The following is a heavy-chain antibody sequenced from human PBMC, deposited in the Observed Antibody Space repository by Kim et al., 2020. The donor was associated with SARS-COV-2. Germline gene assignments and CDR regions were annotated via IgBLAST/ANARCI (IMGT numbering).Heavy chain of an antibody. D-gene: IGHD2-15*01. CDR2: INPSGGST. J-gene: IGHJ4*02. Sequence: ASVKVSCKASGYTFTSYYMHWVRQAPGQGLEWMGLINPSGGSTSYAQKFQGRVTMTRDTSTSTVYMELSSLRSEDTAVYYCARIPDCSGGSCYSWDKYYFDYWGQGTLVTVSS. CDR1: GYTFTSYY. V-gene: IGHV1-46*01. CDR3: ARIPDCSGGSCYSWDKYYFDY.